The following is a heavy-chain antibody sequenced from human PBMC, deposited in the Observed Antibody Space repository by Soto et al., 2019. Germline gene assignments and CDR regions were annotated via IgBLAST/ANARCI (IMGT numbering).Heavy chain of an antibody. CDR1: GFVSNDYD. CDR2: ISYDGTKK. CDR3: SRLIQGGLAP. J-gene: IGHJ5*02. D-gene: IGHD5-18*01. Sequence: QVQLAESGGGVVQPGRSLRLSCATSGFVSNDYDIHWVRQAPGKGLAWLASISYDGTKKYYAESVKGRFTISRDNSKNTLSLQLTSLGPEDTALYYCSRLIQGGLAPSVPGTLVTVSS. V-gene: IGHV3-30*03.